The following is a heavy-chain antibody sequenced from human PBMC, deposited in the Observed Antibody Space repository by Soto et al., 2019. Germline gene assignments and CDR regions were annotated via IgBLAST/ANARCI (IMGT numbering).Heavy chain of an antibody. D-gene: IGHD5-12*01. CDR2: INHSGST. Sequence: SETLSLTCAVYGGSFSGYYWSWIRQPPGKGLEWIGEINHSGSTNYNPSLKSRVTISVDTSKNQFSLKLSSVTAADTAVYYCARTSDIVATISFDYWGQGTLVTVSS. CDR1: GGSFSGYY. J-gene: IGHJ4*02. V-gene: IGHV4-34*01. CDR3: ARTSDIVATISFDY.